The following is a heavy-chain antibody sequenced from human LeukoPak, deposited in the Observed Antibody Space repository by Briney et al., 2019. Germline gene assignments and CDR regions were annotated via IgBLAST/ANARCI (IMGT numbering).Heavy chain of an antibody. J-gene: IGHJ4*02. CDR1: GFIFSSYG. CDR2: ISGSGGST. CDR3: AKDAYDTSAYYNS. V-gene: IGHV3-23*01. D-gene: IGHD3-22*01. Sequence: GGSLRLSCAASGFIFSSYGMSWVRQAPGKGLEWVSAISGSGGSTYYADSVKGRFTISRDNSKNTLYLQMHGLRAEDTAVYCCAKDAYDTSAYYNSWGQGTLVTVSS.